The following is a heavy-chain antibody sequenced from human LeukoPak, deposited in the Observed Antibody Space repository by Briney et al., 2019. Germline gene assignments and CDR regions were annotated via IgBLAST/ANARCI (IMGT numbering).Heavy chain of an antibody. CDR2: IRGSGTNT. V-gene: IGHV3-23*01. CDR1: GFTFSTYG. CDR3: AKGALNEITMVRGVII. Sequence: PGGSLRLSCAASGFTFSTYGMSWVRQAPGQGLEWVSAIRGSGTNTYYADSVKGRFTISRDNSKNTLYLQMNSLRAEDTAVYYCAKGALNEITMVRGVIIWGQGTLVTVSS. J-gene: IGHJ4*02. D-gene: IGHD3-10*01.